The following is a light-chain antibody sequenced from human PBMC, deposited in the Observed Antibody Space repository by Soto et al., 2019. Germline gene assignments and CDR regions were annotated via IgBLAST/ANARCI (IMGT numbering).Light chain of an antibody. J-gene: IGKJ2*01. CDR1: QSVSSSD. Sequence: EIVLTQSPGTLSLSPGEWATLSCRASQSVSSSDLAWYQQKPGQAPRLLIYGASSRATGIPDRFSGSGSGTDFTLTISRLESEDFAVYYCQQDGTSPPYTFGQGTKLEIK. V-gene: IGKV3-20*01. CDR2: GAS. CDR3: QQDGTSPPYT.